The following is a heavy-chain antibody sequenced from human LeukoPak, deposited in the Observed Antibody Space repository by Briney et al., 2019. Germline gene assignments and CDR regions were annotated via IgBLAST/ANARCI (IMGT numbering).Heavy chain of an antibody. CDR2: IYYSGST. CDR3: ARCNSNYVSWFDR. Sequence: KSSETLSLTCTVSGGSISSLYWSWIRQPPGKGLEWIGYIYYSGSTNYSPSLKRRVIISADTAENHFSLKLSSVTAAETAVYYCARCNSNYVSWFDRWGQGTLVTVSS. J-gene: IGHJ5*02. V-gene: IGHV4-59*11. CDR1: GGSISSLY. D-gene: IGHD4-11*01.